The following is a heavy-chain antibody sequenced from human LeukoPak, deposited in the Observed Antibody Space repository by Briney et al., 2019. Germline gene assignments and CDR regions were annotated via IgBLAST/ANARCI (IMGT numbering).Heavy chain of an antibody. J-gene: IGHJ4*02. D-gene: IGHD7-27*01. Sequence: SETLSLTCAVSGGSISSSNWWSWVRQPPGKGLEWIGEIYHSGSTNYNPSLKSRVTISVDKSKNQFSLKLSSVTAADTAVYYCARDPGARRGYYFDYWGQGTLVTVSS. CDR2: IYHSGST. CDR1: GGSISSSNW. CDR3: ARDPGARRGYYFDY. V-gene: IGHV4-4*02.